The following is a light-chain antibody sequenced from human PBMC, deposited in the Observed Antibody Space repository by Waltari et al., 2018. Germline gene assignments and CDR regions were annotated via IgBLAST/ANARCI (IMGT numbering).Light chain of an antibody. CDR2: AVS. Sequence: QSALTQPASVAGSPGQSITISCTGASSDVAAYNYVSWYQQHPGKAPTLMIYAVSNRPSGVSNRFSGSKSGNTASLTISGLQAEDEADYYCSSYTSSRTYVFGTGTKVTVL. V-gene: IGLV2-14*01. CDR1: SSDVAAYNY. CDR3: SSYTSSRTYV. J-gene: IGLJ1*01.